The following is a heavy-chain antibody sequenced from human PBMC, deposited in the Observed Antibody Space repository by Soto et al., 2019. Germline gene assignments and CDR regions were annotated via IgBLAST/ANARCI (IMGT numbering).Heavy chain of an antibody. CDR1: GGSLNTNY. CDR3: ARQQTFGGANDALDV. Sequence: QVQLQESGPGLVKPSVTLSLTCSISGGSLNTNYWNWMRQSPGKGLEWIGYILYTGSTKYNPSLKSRATISVDTSKNQFSLNLRSVTAADTAIYYCARQQTFGGANDALDVWGQGTQLIV. J-gene: IGHJ3*01. V-gene: IGHV4-59*08. D-gene: IGHD3-16*01. CDR2: ILYTGST.